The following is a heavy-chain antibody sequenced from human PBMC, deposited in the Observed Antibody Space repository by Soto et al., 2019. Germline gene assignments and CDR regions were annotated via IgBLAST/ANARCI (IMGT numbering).Heavy chain of an antibody. D-gene: IGHD4-17*01. V-gene: IGHV4-59*08. CDR1: GGSISSYY. CDR2: IYYSGST. CDR3: ARRYGPGFDY. Sequence: QVQLQESGPGLVKPSETLSLTCTVSGGSISSYYWSWIRQPPGKGLEWIAYIYYSGSTNYNPSLKRRVTISVDTSKNQFSLKLSSVTAADTAVYYCARRYGPGFDYWGQGTLVTVSS. J-gene: IGHJ4*02.